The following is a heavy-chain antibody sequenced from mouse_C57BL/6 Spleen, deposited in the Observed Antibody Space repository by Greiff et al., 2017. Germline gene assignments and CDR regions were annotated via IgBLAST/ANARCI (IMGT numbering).Heavy chain of an antibody. V-gene: IGHV1-81*01. CDR2: IYPRSGNT. CDR3: ARGGSSYGLFAY. Sequence: QVHVKQSGAELARPGASVKLSCKASGYTFTSYGISWVKQRTGQGLEWIGEIYPRSGNTYYNEKFKGKATLTADKSSSTAYMELRSLTSEDSAVYFCARGGSSYGLFAYWGQGTLVTVSA. J-gene: IGHJ3*01. CDR1: GYTFTSYG. D-gene: IGHD1-1*01.